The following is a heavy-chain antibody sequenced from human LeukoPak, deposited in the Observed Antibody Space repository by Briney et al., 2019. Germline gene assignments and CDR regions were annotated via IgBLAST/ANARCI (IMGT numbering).Heavy chain of an antibody. CDR2: ISSSGTSI. D-gene: IGHD3-10*01. CDR1: GFTFSSCN. Sequence: GGSLRLSCTASGFTFSSCNMNWICQAPGQGKGLDSFISSSGTSITYADSVKGRFTIYRDNVKNSLYLQVKSLRAEDTAVYYCVRRKANSDGEFDYWGQGTLVTVSS. V-gene: IGHV3-48*01. CDR3: VRRKANSDGEFDY. J-gene: IGHJ4*02.